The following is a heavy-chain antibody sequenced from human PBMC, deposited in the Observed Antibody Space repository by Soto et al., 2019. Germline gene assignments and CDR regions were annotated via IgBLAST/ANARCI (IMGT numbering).Heavy chain of an antibody. CDR2: IKQDGSEK. J-gene: IGHJ4*02. CDR1: AFTFRNYW. Sequence: EVQLVESGGGLVQPGGSLRLSCAASAFTFRNYWMSWVRQAPGKGLECVAKIKQDGSEKYYVDSVKGRFTISRDNAKNSQYLQMNSLTVEDTAMYYGARASSSTSGAIDYWGQGTLVTVSS. V-gene: IGHV3-7*04. CDR3: ARASSSTSGAIDY. D-gene: IGHD2-2*01.